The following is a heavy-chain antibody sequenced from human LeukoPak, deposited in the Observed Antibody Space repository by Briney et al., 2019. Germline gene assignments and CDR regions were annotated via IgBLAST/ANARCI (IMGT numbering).Heavy chain of an antibody. Sequence: GGSLRLSCAASGFTFRDHYMGWVRQAPGKGLEWVSAISGSGGSTYYADSVKGRFTISRDNSKNTLYLQMNSLRAEDTAVYYCAKDKRQKYQLLGGFDYWGQGTLVTVSS. CDR2: ISGSGGST. CDR1: GFTFRDHY. D-gene: IGHD2-2*01. J-gene: IGHJ4*02. V-gene: IGHV3-23*01. CDR3: AKDKRQKYQLLGGFDY.